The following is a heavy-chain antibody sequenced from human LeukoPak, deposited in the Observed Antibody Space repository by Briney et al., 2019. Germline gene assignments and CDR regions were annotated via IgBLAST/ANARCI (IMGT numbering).Heavy chain of an antibody. CDR2: MNPNSGNT. V-gene: IGHV1-8*01. Sequence: ASVKVSCKASGYTFTSYDINWVRQATGQGLEWMGWMNPNSGNTGNAQKFQGRVTMTRNTSISTAYMELSSLRSEDTAVYYCARGRYYDSSGKFDYWGQGALVTVSS. D-gene: IGHD3-22*01. CDR3: ARGRYYDSSGKFDY. J-gene: IGHJ4*02. CDR1: GYTFTSYD.